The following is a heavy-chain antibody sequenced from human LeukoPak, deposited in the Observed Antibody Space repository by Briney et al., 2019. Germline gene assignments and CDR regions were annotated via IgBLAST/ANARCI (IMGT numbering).Heavy chain of an antibody. J-gene: IGHJ4*02. V-gene: IGHV3-21*01. CDR2: IGTSSSYI. D-gene: IGHD3-3*01. CDR3: ARDWKGHYDFWSGYVKPYYFDY. Sequence: PGGSLRLSCAASEFTFSSYYMSWVRQAPGKGLEWVSSIGTSSSYIYYADSVKGRFTISRDNAKNSLYLQMNSLRAEDTAVYYCARDWKGHYDFWSGYVKPYYFDYWGQGTLVTVSS. CDR1: EFTFSSYY.